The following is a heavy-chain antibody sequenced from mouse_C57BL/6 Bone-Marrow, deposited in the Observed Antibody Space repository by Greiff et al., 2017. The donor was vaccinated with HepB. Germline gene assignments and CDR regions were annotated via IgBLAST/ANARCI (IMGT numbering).Heavy chain of an antibody. CDR2: IDPENGDT. CDR1: GFNIKDDY. V-gene: IGHV14-4*01. CDR3: TTWDGKAWFAY. J-gene: IGHJ3*01. Sequence: VQLQQSGAELVRPGASVKLSCTASGFNIKDDYMHWVKQRPEQGLEWIGWIDPENGDTEYASKFQGKATITAGTTSNTAYLQLSSLTSEDTAVYYCTTWDGKAWFAYWGQGTLVTVSA. D-gene: IGHD2-1*01.